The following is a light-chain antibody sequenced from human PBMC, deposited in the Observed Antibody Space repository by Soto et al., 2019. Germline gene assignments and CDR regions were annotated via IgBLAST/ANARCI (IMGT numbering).Light chain of an antibody. CDR3: QQYNIWPRT. CDR2: GAS. Sequence: EIVMTQSPATLSVSPGERATLSCRASQSVSSNLAWYRQKPGQAPRLLISGASARATGVPARFSGSGSGTEFTLTISSLQSEDFAVYYCQQYNIWPRTFGQGTQLE. J-gene: IGKJ1*01. CDR1: QSVSSN. V-gene: IGKV3-15*01.